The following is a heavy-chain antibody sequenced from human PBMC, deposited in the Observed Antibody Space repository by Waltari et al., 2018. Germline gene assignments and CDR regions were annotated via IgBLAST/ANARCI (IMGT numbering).Heavy chain of an antibody. Sequence: EEQLSESGGGLVQPGGSLRLSCAASGFTFKDFDMTWVRQAPGKGLEWVSKINSYGSDTQYAGSVGGRFTMSRDNSRGTVSLEMNGLRAADTAVYYCVKVMGDLGTKYGLDVWGRGTTVTVSS. D-gene: IGHD1-1*01. CDR1: GFTFKDFD. J-gene: IGHJ6*01. CDR3: VKVMGDLGTKYGLDV. V-gene: IGHV3-23*05. CDR2: INSYGSDT.